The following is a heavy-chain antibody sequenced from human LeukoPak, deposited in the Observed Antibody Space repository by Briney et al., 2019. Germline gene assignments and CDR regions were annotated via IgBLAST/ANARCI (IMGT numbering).Heavy chain of an antibody. D-gene: IGHD3-16*01. CDR2: ISSTGTYI. V-gene: IGHV3-21*01. J-gene: IGHJ4*02. Sequence: KPGGSLRLSCAASGFTFSGYTMTWVRQAPGKGLEWVSSISSTGTYIYYAASQKGRFTISRDNAKNSLFLQMDSLRAEDTAVYYCATGLLGALGPDYWGQGTLVTVSS. CDR3: ATGLLGALGPDY. CDR1: GFTFSGYT.